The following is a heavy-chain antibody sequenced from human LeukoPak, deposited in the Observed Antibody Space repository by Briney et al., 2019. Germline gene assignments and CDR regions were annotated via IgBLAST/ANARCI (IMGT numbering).Heavy chain of an antibody. CDR1: GGSFSGYY. J-gene: IGHJ4*02. Sequence: PSETLSLTCAVYGGSFSGYYWSWIRQPPGKGLEWIGEINHSGSTNYNPSLKSRVTISVDTSKTQFSLKLSSVTAADTAVYYCARQYYYDSSGYRVGGYYFDYWGQGTLVTVSS. V-gene: IGHV4-34*01. D-gene: IGHD3-22*01. CDR3: ARQYYYDSSGYRVGGYYFDY. CDR2: INHSGST.